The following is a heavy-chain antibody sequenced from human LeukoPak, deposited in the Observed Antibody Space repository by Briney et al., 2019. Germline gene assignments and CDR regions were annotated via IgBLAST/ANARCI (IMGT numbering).Heavy chain of an antibody. Sequence: SETLSLTCTVSGGSISAYYWAWIRQSPGKGLEWIGYVHNIEDTNYNPSLKSRITISVDTSKNQFSLRVSSVTAADTAIYYCARDSGTTGEVKFDPWGQGTLVTVSS. J-gene: IGHJ5*02. CDR2: VHNIEDT. CDR3: ARDSGTTGEVKFDP. V-gene: IGHV4-59*12. CDR1: GGSISAYY. D-gene: IGHD3-10*01.